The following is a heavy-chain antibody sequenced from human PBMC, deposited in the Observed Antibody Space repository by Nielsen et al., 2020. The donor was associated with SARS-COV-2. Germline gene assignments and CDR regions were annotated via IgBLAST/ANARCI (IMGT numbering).Heavy chain of an antibody. CDR1: GFIFSDYY. V-gene: IGHV3-11*05. Sequence: GESLKISCAASGFIFSDYYMSWVRQAPGKGLEWVSYISSTGYTNYADSVRGRFTISRDNAKNSLSLQMHSLRAEDTAVYYCAREGRKLPLDYWGQGTLVTVSS. J-gene: IGHJ4*02. CDR3: AREGRKLPLDY. CDR2: ISSTGYT. D-gene: IGHD5-24*01.